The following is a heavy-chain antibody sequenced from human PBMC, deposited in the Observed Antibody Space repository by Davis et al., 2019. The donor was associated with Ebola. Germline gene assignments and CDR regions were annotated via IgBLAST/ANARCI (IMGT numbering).Heavy chain of an antibody. CDR3: ARGYNWFDP. CDR1: GFRLISYG. J-gene: IGHJ5*02. V-gene: IGHV3-33*01. CDR2: LWHDGINE. Sequence: PGGSLRLSCAASGFRLISYGMHWVRQAPGKGLEGVAVLWHDGINEYYGESVKGRFTISRDTSKNTVYLQMNSLRAEDTAVYYCARGYNWFDPWGQGTLVTVSS.